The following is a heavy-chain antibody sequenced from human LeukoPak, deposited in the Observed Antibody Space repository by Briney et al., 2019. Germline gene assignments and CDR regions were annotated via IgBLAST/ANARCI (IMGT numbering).Heavy chain of an antibody. D-gene: IGHD1-26*01. J-gene: IGHJ4*02. Sequence: PSETLSLTCTISGGSISSGSYYWSWIRQPAGKGLEWIGRIYTSGSTNYNPSLKSRVTISVDTSKNQFSLKLSSVTAADTAVYYCARDNTAGWGQYYFDYWGQGTLVTVSS. CDR3: ARDNTAGWGQYYFDY. V-gene: IGHV4-61*02. CDR1: GGSISSGSYY. CDR2: IYTSGST.